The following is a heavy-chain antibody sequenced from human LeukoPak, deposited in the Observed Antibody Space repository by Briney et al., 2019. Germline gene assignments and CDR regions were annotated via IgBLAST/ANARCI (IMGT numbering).Heavy chain of an antibody. CDR2: IYYSGST. CDR1: GGSISSYY. CDR3: ARQLLWFGELGGMYV. D-gene: IGHD3-10*01. J-gene: IGHJ6*04. V-gene: IGHV4-59*01. Sequence: SETLCLTCTVSGGSISSYYWSWIRQPPGKGLEWIGYIYYSGSTNYNPSLKSRVTISVDTSKNQFSLKLSSVTAADTAVYYCARQLLWFGELGGMYVWGKGTTVTVSS.